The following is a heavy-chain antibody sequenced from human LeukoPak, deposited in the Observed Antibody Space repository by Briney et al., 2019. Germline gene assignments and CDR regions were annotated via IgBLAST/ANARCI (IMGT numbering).Heavy chain of an antibody. V-gene: IGHV4-4*07. J-gene: IGHJ6*03. CDR3: ARVYPEKWKVRSYYYMDV. CDR1: GDSLSSSY. CDR2: IYTSGYT. D-gene: IGHD4-17*01. Sequence: SETLSLTCTVSGDSLSSSYWSWVRQPAGKGLEWIGRIYTSGYTNYNPSLKSRVTMSVDTSNNQFSLKVRSVTAADTAVYYCARVYPEKWKVRSYYYMDVWGKGTMVTVSS.